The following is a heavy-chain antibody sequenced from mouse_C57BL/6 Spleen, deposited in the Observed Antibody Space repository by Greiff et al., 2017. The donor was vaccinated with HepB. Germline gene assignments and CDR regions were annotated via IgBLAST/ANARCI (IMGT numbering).Heavy chain of an antibody. CDR1: GFNIKNTY. CDR2: IDPANGNT. D-gene: IGHD1-1*01. V-gene: IGHV14-3*01. J-gene: IGHJ1*03. Sequence: EVQGVESVAELVRPGASVKLSCTASGFNIKNTYMHWVKQRPEQGLEWIGRIDPANGNTKYAPKFQGKATITADTSSNTAYLQLSSLTSEDTAIYYCARVITTNWYFDVWGTGTTVTVSS. CDR3: ARVITTNWYFDV.